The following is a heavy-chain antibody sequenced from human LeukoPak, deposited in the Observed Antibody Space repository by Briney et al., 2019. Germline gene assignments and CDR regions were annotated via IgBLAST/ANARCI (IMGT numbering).Heavy chain of an antibody. V-gene: IGHV3-49*04. D-gene: IGHD3-22*01. J-gene: IGHJ4*02. CDR3: AAKYFDTSDFDY. CDR1: GFTFSSYG. CDR2: IRSKAYGGTT. Sequence: GGSLRLSCAASGFTFSSYGMSWVRQAPGKGLEWVGFIRSKAYGGTTEYAASVKGRFTISRDDSKSIAYLQINSLKTEDTAMYYCAAKYFDTSDFDYWGQGTLVTVSS.